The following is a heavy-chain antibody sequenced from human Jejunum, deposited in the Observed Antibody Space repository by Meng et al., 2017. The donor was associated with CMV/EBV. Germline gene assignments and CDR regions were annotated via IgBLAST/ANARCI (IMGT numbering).Heavy chain of an antibody. V-gene: IGHV4-30-4*01. Sequence: DYYWSWIRQSPGKGREWFGYISSSGNTYYNPSLESRSRVTISRDTSKNQFSLKLNSVTAADTAVYYCARGREYYSDTTGYYSNWFDPWGQGTLVTVSS. J-gene: IGHJ5*02. CDR1: DYY. CDR2: ISSSGNT. CDR3: ARGREYYSDTTGYYSNWFDP. D-gene: IGHD3-22*01.